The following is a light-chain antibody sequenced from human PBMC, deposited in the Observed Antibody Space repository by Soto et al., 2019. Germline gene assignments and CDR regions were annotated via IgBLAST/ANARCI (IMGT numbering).Light chain of an antibody. J-gene: IGLJ1*01. CDR3: GTWDSSLSAVV. V-gene: IGLV1-51*01. CDR2: DNS. Sequence: QSVLSQPPSLSAAPGQKVTISCYGSNSNIENNFVSWFRQFPGAAPDLLIFDNSNRPSGIPDRFSDSKSGSSATLAISGLQAGDEAHYYCGTWDSSLSAVVFGTGTKVTVL. CDR1: NSNIENNF.